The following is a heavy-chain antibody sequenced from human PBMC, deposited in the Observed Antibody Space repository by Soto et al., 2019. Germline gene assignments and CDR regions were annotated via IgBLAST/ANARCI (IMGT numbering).Heavy chain of an antibody. CDR3: ARGPYYDATIFDY. Sequence: SETLSLTCTVSGGSITGYYWSWIRQSAGKGLEWLGRMYSSGGTKYNPSLKSRVSMSLDTSTNHFSLKLTSVTAADTAVYYCARGPYYDATIFDYWGRGTLVTVSS. CDR1: GGSITGYY. V-gene: IGHV4-4*07. D-gene: IGHD3-22*01. J-gene: IGHJ4*02. CDR2: MYSSGGT.